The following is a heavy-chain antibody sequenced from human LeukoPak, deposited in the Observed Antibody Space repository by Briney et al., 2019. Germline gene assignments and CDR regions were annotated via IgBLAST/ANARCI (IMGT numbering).Heavy chain of an antibody. CDR1: GFIFSSYW. CDR2: IKQDGSEK. Sequence: GGSLRLSCAASGFIFSSYWMSWVRQAPGKGLEWVANIKQDGSEKYYVDSVKGRFTISRDNAKNSLYLQVNSLRAEDTAVYYCARARGGYSGYDYYYYYYMDVWGKGTTVTVSS. V-gene: IGHV3-7*01. CDR3: ARARGGYSGYDYYYYYYMDV. J-gene: IGHJ6*03. D-gene: IGHD5-12*01.